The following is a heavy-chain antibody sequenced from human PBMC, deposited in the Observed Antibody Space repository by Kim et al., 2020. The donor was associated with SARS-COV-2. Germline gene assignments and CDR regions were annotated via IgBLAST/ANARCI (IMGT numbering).Heavy chain of an antibody. J-gene: IGHJ4*02. Sequence: YYADSVKGRFTISRDNAKNSLYLQMNSLRAEDTAVYYCARVWGFGELSDYWGQGTLVTVSS. V-gene: IGHV3-11*01. D-gene: IGHD3-10*01. CDR3: ARVWGFGELSDY.